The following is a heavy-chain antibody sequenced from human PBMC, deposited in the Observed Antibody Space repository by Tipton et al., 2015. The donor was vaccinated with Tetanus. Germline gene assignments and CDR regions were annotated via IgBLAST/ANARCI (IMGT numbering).Heavy chain of an antibody. V-gene: IGHV4-39*01. CDR3: ARHPPPYYYGSGSYLDY. Sequence: TLSLTCTVSGGSMNSYYWSWIRQPPGKALEWIGSIYYSGSTFYHPSLQSRVTISVDTSKNQFSLRLSSVTAADTAVYFCARHPPPYYYGSGSYLDYWGQGTPVTVSS. D-gene: IGHD3-10*01. CDR2: IYYSGST. J-gene: IGHJ4*02. CDR1: GGSMNSYY.